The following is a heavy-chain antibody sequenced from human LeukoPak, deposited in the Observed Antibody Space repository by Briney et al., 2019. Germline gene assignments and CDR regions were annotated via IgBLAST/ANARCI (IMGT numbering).Heavy chain of an antibody. J-gene: IGHJ6*04. D-gene: IGHD3-10*02. CDR2: IKEDGSEK. Sequence: GGSLSLSCAASGFAFIRYWMSWVRQAPGKGLEWVANIKEDGSEKYYVDSVKGRFTISRDSAKNSLYLQMSSLRAEDTAVYYCAELGITMIGGVWGKGTTVTISS. V-gene: IGHV3-7*01. CDR1: GFAFIRYW. CDR3: AELGITMIGGV.